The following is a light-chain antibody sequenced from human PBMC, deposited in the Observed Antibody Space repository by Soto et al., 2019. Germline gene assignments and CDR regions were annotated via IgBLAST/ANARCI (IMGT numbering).Light chain of an antibody. CDR2: DVT. Sequence: QSALTQPASVSGSPGQSIAISCTGTSSDIGNYNYVSWYQHHPGKAPQLMIYDVTSRPSVVCNRFSGSKSGNTASLTISVLQAEYEADYYCGSYTSNPTHSYVLGTGTKLTVL. J-gene: IGLJ1*01. CDR3: GSYTSNPTHSYV. V-gene: IGLV2-14*03. CDR1: SSDIGNYNY.